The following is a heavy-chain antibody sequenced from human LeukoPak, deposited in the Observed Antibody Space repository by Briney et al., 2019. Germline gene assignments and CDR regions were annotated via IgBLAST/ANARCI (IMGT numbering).Heavy chain of an antibody. CDR3: ATKYGEN. V-gene: IGHV3-66*02. J-gene: IGHJ4*02. CDR1: GFTVSDTY. D-gene: IGHD4/OR15-4a*01. Sequence: PGGSLRLSCVASGFTVSDTYMSWVCQAPGKGLECVSVFWIDGTTHHADSVKGRFTISRDSSKNTLYLQMNSLRPEDTAVYYCATKYGENWGQGTLVTVSS. CDR2: FWIDGTT.